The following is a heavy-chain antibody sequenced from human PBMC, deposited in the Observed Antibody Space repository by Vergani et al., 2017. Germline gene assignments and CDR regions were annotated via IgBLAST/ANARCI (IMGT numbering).Heavy chain of an antibody. V-gene: IGHV3-48*03. Sequence: SGGGLVQPGGSLRRSCAASGFTFSSYEMNWVRQAPGKGLEWVSYISSSGSTIYYADSVKGRFTISRDNAKNSLYLQMNSLRAEYTAVYYCARGTNIVVVPAATYNWFDPWGQGTLVTVSS. CDR2: ISSSGSTI. CDR3: ARGTNIVVVPAATYNWFDP. CDR1: GFTFSSYE. J-gene: IGHJ5*02. D-gene: IGHD2-2*01.